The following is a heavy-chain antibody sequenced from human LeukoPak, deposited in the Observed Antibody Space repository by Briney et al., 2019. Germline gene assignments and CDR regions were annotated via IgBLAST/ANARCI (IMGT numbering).Heavy chain of an antibody. CDR2: IYYSGST. CDR3: ATGSGSLNWFDP. V-gene: IGHV4-59*01. CDR1: GASISSYY. J-gene: IGHJ5*02. Sequence: PSETLSLTCTVSGASISSYYWSWIRQPPGKGLEWIGYIYYSGSTKYNPSLKSRVTISVDTSKNQFSLKLTSVTAADTAVYYCATGSGSLNWFDPWGQGTLVTVSS. D-gene: IGHD3-10*01.